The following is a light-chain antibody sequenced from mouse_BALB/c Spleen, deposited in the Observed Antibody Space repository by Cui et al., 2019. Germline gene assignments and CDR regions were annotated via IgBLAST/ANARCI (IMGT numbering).Light chain of an antibody. J-gene: IGKJ4*01. V-gene: IGKV4-71*01. CDR2: ATS. CDR3: HQWSSYPPT. CDR1: SSVNY. Sequence: QIVLTQSPAIMSASPGQKVTITCSAISSVNYMHWYQQKPGSSPKLWIYATSKLALGVPACFSGSGSGTSYSLTISSMVAEDATSYFCHQWSSYPPTFGSGTKLEIK.